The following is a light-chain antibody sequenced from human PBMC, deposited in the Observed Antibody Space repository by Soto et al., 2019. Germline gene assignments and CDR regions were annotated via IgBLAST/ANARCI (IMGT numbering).Light chain of an antibody. Sequence: DIHMTQSPSSLSASVRHRVTTTFRASQGISNYLAWYQQKPGKVPKLLIYAASTLQSGVPSRFSGSGSGTDFTLTIRSLQTEDVATYYCQRCDNARRITFGQGTRLEI. CDR1: QGISNY. V-gene: IGKV1-27*01. CDR3: QRCDNARRIT. J-gene: IGKJ5*01. CDR2: AAS.